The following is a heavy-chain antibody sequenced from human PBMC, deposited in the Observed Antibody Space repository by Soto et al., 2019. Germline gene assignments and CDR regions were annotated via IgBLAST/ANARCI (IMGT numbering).Heavy chain of an antibody. D-gene: IGHD3-10*01. CDR1: GGSISSGGYY. Sequence: PSETLSLTCTVSGGSISSGGYYWSWIRQHPGKGLEWIGYIYYSGSTYYNPSLKSRVTISVDTSKNQFSLKLSSVTAADTAVYYCARGGYYYGSGSYPHEFGPWGQGTLVTVSS. J-gene: IGHJ5*02. V-gene: IGHV4-31*03. CDR2: IYYSGST. CDR3: ARGGYYYGSGSYPHEFGP.